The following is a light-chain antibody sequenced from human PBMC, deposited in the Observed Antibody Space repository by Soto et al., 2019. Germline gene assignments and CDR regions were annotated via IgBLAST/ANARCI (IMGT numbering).Light chain of an antibody. V-gene: IGLV2-14*01. Sequence: QSALTQPASVSGSPGQSITISCTGTSSDVGGYNYVSWYQQHPGKAPKLMIYDVSNRPSGVSNRFSGSKSGNTASLTISGLQAEDEADYYCSSYTGSSTLVVFGGGTKLPAL. CDR3: SSYTGSSTLVV. J-gene: IGLJ2*01. CDR1: SSDVGGYNY. CDR2: DVS.